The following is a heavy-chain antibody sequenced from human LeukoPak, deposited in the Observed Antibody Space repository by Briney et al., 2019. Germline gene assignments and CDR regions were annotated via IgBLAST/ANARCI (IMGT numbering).Heavy chain of an antibody. Sequence: PGGSLRLSCVASGFTFSSYWMHWVRQDPRKGLVWVSRINGDGRNINYADSVRGRFTISRDNSKNTLYLQMNSLRAEDTAVYYCAREKALRSGSSWYEGDYWGQGTLVTVSS. CDR1: GFTFSSYW. CDR2: INGDGRNI. CDR3: AREKALRSGSSWYEGDY. V-gene: IGHV3-74*01. D-gene: IGHD6-13*01. J-gene: IGHJ4*02.